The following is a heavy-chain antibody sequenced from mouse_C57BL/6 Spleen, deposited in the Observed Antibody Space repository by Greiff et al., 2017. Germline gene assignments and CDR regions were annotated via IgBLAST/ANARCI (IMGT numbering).Heavy chain of an antibody. V-gene: IGHV1-80*01. CDR2: IYPGDGDT. CDR3: ARPNWCCDY. J-gene: IGHJ2*01. D-gene: IGHD4-1*01. CDR1: GYAFSSYW. Sequence: VQLQQSGPSVKISCKASGYAFSSYWLNWVKQRPGKGLEWIGKIYPGDGDTNYNGKFKGKATLTADKSSSTVYMQLSSLTSEDSAVYFCARPNWCCDYWGQGTTLTVSA.